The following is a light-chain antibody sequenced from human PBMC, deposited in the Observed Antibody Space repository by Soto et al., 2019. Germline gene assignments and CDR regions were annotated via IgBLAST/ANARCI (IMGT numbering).Light chain of an antibody. V-gene: IGKV3-20*01. CDR3: QQYGSSGT. CDR1: QSVSNNY. Sequence: EIVLTQSPGTLSLSPGGRATLSCRASQSVSNNYLAWYQQKPGQAPRPLIYGASNRATGIPDRFSDSGSGTDFTLTISRLEPEDFAVYYCQQYGSSGTFGQGTKVDIK. CDR2: GAS. J-gene: IGKJ1*01.